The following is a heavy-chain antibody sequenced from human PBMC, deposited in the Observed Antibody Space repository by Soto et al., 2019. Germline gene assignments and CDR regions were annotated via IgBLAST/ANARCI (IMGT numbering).Heavy chain of an antibody. CDR3: ASRDGYNWSFDY. Sequence: ASVKVSCKASGGTFSSYTISWVRQAPGQGLEWMGRIIPILGIANYAQKFQGRVTITADKSTSTAYMELSSLRSEDTAVYYCASRDGYNWSFDYWGQGTLVTVSS. J-gene: IGHJ4*02. CDR2: IIPILGIA. V-gene: IGHV1-69*02. CDR1: GGTFSSYT. D-gene: IGHD5-12*01.